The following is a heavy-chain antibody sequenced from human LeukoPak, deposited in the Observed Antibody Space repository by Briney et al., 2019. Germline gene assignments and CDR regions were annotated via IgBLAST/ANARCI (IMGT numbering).Heavy chain of an antibody. D-gene: IGHD6-13*01. CDR3: ARGHAAAGPGNYYYYMDV. CDR1: GGSISSYY. V-gene: IGHV4-59*08. Sequence: PSETLSLTCTVSGGSISSYYWSWIRQPPGKGLEWIGYIYYSGSTNYNPSLKSRVTISVDTSKNQFSLKLSSVTAADTAVYYCARGHAAAGPGNYYYYMDVWGKGTTVTVSS. J-gene: IGHJ6*03. CDR2: IYYSGST.